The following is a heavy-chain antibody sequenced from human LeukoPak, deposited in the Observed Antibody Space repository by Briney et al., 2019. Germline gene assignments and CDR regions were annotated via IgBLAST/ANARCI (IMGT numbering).Heavy chain of an antibody. V-gene: IGHV3-11*01. J-gene: IGHJ5*02. CDR2: ISSSGSTI. Sequence: GGSLRLSCAAAGFSFTSLAMSWVRQAPGKGLEWVSYISSSGSTIYYADSVKGRFTISRDNAKNSLYLQMNSLRAEDTAVYYCARTYYGSGSNNWFDPWGQGTLVTVSS. CDR1: GFSFTSLA. D-gene: IGHD3-10*01. CDR3: ARTYYGSGSNNWFDP.